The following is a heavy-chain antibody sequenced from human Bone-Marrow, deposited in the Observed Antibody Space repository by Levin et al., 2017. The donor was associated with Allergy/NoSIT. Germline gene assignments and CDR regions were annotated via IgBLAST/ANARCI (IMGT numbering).Heavy chain of an antibody. D-gene: IGHD2-21*01. CDR1: NFSLTTDGVG. Sequence: ESGPTLVKPTETVTLTCTVSNFSLTTDGVGVAWVRQPPGKSLEWLALIYWDDDKRYSPSLRHRLSITTASSKNQVVLPMSNLDPVETGTYFCGRGTAGIAFSFDFWGQGALVTVSS. J-gene: IGHJ4*02. V-gene: IGHV2-5*02. CDR2: IYWDDDK. CDR3: GRGTAGIAFSFDF.